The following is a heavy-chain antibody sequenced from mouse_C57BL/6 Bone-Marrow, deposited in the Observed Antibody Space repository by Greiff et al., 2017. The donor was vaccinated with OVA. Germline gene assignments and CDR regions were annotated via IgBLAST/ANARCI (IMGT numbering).Heavy chain of an antibody. J-gene: IGHJ2*01. V-gene: IGHV1-63*01. Sequence: VKLMESGAELVRPGTSVKMSCKASGYTFTNYWIGWAKQRPGHGLEWIGDIYPGGGYTNYNEKFKGKATLTADKSSSTAYMQFSSLTSEDSAIYYCARYTTAFDYWGQGTTLTVSS. D-gene: IGHD1-2*01. CDR1: GYTFTNYW. CDR3: ARYTTAFDY. CDR2: IYPGGGYT.